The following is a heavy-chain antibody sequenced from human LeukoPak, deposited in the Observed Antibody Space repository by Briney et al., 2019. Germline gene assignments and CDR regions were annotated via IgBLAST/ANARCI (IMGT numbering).Heavy chain of an antibody. Sequence: PSETLSLTCTVSGGSITNYYWSWIRQPAGKGLEWIGHIYTSGSTNYNPSLKSRVTISVDTSKNQFSLKLSSVTAADTAVYYCAREMGSGSEFDYWGQGTLVTVSS. CDR3: AREMGSGSEFDY. J-gene: IGHJ4*02. CDR1: GGSITNYY. D-gene: IGHD6-19*01. CDR2: IYTSGST. V-gene: IGHV4-4*07.